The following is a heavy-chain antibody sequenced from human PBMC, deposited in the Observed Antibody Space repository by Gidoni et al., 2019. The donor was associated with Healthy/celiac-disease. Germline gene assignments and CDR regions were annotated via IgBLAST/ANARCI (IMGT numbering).Heavy chain of an antibody. Sequence: EVQLLESGGGLVQPGGSLRLSCAASGFPFSSYAMIWVRPAPGKGLEWVSAIRGSGGSTYYADSVKGRFTISRDNSKNTLYLQMNSLRAEDTAVYYCAKDQKFRKLVQRYVQGSYYGMDVWGQGTTVTVSS. CDR1: GFPFSSYA. J-gene: IGHJ6*02. D-gene: IGHD6-6*01. CDR2: IRGSGGST. V-gene: IGHV3-23*01. CDR3: AKDQKFRKLVQRYVQGSYYGMDV.